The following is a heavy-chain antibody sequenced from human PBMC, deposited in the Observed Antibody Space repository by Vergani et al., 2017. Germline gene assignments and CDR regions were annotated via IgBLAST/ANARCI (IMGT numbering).Heavy chain of an antibody. CDR3: AKDEIAAAEPGAFDI. CDR1: GFTFDDYA. CDR2: ISWNSGSI. V-gene: IGHV3-9*01. D-gene: IGHD6-13*01. Sequence: EVQLVESGGGVVQPGGSLRLSCAASGFTFDDYAMHWVRQAPGKGLEWVSGISWNSGSIGYADSVKGRFTISRDNAKNSLYLQMNSLRAEDTALYYCAKDEIAAAEPGAFDIWGQGTMVTVSS. J-gene: IGHJ3*02.